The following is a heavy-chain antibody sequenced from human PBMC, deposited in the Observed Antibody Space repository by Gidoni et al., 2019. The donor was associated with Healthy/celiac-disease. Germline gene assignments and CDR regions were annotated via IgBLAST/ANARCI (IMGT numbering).Heavy chain of an antibody. CDR3: ASYGDLEFDY. CDR2: ISSSGSTI. D-gene: IGHD4-17*01. Sequence: EVQLVESGGGLVQPGGSLRLSCAASGFTFSSYEMNWVRQAPGKGLECVSYISSSGSTIYYADSVKGRFTISRDNAKNSLYLQMNSLRAEDTAVYYCASYGDLEFDYWGQGTLVTVSS. CDR1: GFTFSSYE. V-gene: IGHV3-48*03. J-gene: IGHJ4*02.